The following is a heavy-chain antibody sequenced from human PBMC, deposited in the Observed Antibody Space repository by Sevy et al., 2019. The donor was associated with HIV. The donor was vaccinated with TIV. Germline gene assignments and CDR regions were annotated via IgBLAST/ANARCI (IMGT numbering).Heavy chain of an antibody. V-gene: IGHV1-24*01. CDR1: GYTLTQLS. D-gene: IGHD3-22*01. J-gene: IGHJ4*02. CDR3: ATTKDYYDSSGSPFDY. Sequence: ASVKVSCKVSGYTLTQLSMHWVRQAPGKGLEWMGSFDPEDGETLYAQKFQGGVTMTEDTSTDTAYMELRSLRSEDTAVYYCATTKDYYDSSGSPFDYWGQGTLVTVSS. CDR2: FDPEDGET.